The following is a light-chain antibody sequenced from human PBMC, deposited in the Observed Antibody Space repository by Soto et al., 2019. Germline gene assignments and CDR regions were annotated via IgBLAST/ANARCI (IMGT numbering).Light chain of an antibody. CDR3: AAWDDGMRAWV. CDR2: ADS. Sequence: QSVLTQSPSASATPGQRVTISCSGSYSNIGGNSVNWFQQLPRSAPKLLIYADSQRPSGVPDRFSGSKSGTSASLAISGLQSEDEADYYCAAWDDGMRAWVFGGRTKVTVL. V-gene: IGLV1-44*01. CDR1: YSNIGGNS. J-gene: IGLJ3*02.